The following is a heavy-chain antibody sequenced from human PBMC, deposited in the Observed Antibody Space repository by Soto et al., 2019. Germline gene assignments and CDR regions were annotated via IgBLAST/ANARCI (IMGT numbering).Heavy chain of an antibody. CDR2: ISWNGGKI. D-gene: IGHD5-18*01. J-gene: IGHJ4*02. CDR3: AKGTPMGPGDN. V-gene: IGHV3-9*01. Sequence: EVQLVESGGGLVQPGRSLRLSCAASGFTFDDHAMHWVRQAPGKGLEWVSGISWNGGKIGYAESVKGRFNISRDNAKNSLYLQMNSLRAEDTALYYCAKGTPMGPGDNWCQGTLVTVSS. CDR1: GFTFDDHA.